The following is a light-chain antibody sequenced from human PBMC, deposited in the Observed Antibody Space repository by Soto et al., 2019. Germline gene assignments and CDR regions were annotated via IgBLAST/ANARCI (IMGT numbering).Light chain of an antibody. CDR3: QQYDHLPLT. Sequence: DIQMTQSPSSLSASVGDRVTITCRAGQSISTYLNWYQQKPGKAPNLLIYAASSLQSGVPSRFSGSGSGTAGTFTISSLQPEDSATYYGQQYDHLPLTFGGGTKVEIK. CDR2: AAS. V-gene: IGKV1-33*01. J-gene: IGKJ4*01. CDR1: QSISTY.